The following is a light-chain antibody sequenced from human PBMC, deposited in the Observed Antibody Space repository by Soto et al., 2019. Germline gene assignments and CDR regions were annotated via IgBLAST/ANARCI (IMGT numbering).Light chain of an antibody. J-gene: IGKJ4*01. CDR1: QSVSSN. Sequence: EIVMTQSPATLSVSPGERATLSCRASQSVSSNLAWYQQKPGQAPRLLIYGASTRATCIPARFSGSGSGTEFTLTISSLQSEDFAVYSCQHYNNWPPLTFGGGTKVEIK. CDR2: GAS. CDR3: QHYNNWPPLT. V-gene: IGKV3-15*01.